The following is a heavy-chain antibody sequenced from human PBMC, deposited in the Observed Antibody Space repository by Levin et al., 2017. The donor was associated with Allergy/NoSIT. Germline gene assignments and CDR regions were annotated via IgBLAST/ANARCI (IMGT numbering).Heavy chain of an antibody. Sequence: SETLSLTCTVSSGSISSYYWSWIRQPPGKGLEWIGYIYYSGSTNYNPSLKSRVTISVDTSKNQFSFKLSSVTAADTAVYYCARGARWSEYWGQGTLVTVSS. CDR3: ARGARWSEY. V-gene: IGHV4-59*01. J-gene: IGHJ4*02. D-gene: IGHD4-23*01. CDR2: IYYSGST. CDR1: SGSISSYY.